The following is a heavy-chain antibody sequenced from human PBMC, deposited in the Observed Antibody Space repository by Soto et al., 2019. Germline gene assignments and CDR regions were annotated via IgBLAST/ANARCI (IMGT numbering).Heavy chain of an antibody. D-gene: IGHD6-6*01. Sequence: TSETLSLTCAVSGGSISSGGYSWSWIRQPPGKGLEWIGYIYPSGSTYYNPSLKSRVTISVDRSKNQFSLKLSSVTAADTAVYYCARIIAAQEFFDYWGQGTLVTVSS. CDR3: ARIIAAQEFFDY. J-gene: IGHJ4*02. CDR1: GGSISSGGYS. V-gene: IGHV4-30-2*01. CDR2: IYPSGST.